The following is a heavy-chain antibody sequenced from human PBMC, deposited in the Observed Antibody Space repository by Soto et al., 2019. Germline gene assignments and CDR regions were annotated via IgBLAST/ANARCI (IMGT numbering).Heavy chain of an antibody. Sequence: GGSLRLSCSASGFAFSAHWMTWVRQTPGKGLEWVANISPEGSTKYYVDSAKGRFTISRDNAKNLLYLQMNSLTVGDTAVYSCARDGVTNDFWSGYLTYNWFDPWGQGTLVTVSS. D-gene: IGHD3-3*01. CDR1: GFAFSAHW. CDR2: ISPEGSTK. CDR3: ARDGVTNDFWSGYLTYNWFDP. J-gene: IGHJ5*02. V-gene: IGHV3-7*01.